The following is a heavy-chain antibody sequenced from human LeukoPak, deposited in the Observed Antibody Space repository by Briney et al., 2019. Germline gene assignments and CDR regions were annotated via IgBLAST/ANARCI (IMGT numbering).Heavy chain of an antibody. J-gene: IGHJ6*03. CDR3: ARVKQLGYYYYYYMDV. CDR2: IYTSGST. CDR1: GGSISSGSYY. V-gene: IGHV4-61*02. D-gene: IGHD6-6*01. Sequence: SQTLSLTSTVSGGSISSGSYYWSWIRQPAGKGLEWIGRIYTSGSTNYNPSLKSRVTISVDTSKNQFSLKLSSVTAADTAVYYCARVKQLGYYYYYYMDVWGKGTTVTVSS.